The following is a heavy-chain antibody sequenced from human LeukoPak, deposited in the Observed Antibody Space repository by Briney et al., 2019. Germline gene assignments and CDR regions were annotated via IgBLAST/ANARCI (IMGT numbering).Heavy chain of an antibody. D-gene: IGHD3-16*01. Sequence: PSVTLSLTCAVCGGXISDTNCRSWARERAGKGLERFGYIYYSGSTNYNPSLKSRVTMSVDTSKNQFSLKLSSVTAADTAVYYCARQFTDKTFGGVHFDYWGQGTLVTVPS. CDR1: GGXISDTNC. CDR2: IYYSGST. V-gene: IGHV4-4*02. J-gene: IGHJ4*02. CDR3: ARQFTDKTFGGVHFDY.